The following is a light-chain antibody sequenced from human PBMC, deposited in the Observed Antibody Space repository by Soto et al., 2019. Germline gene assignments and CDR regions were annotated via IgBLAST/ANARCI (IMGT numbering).Light chain of an antibody. J-gene: IGLJ1*01. CDR3: QVWDNGSDQYV. CDR1: DIGTKS. Sequence: SYVLTQPPSVSVAPGKTVSITCGADDIGTKSVHWYQQKPGQAPLLVIYYDSDRLSGIPERFSGSNSGNTATLTISGVEGGDEADYFCQVWDNGSDQYVFGSGTKVTVL. CDR2: YDS. V-gene: IGLV3-21*04.